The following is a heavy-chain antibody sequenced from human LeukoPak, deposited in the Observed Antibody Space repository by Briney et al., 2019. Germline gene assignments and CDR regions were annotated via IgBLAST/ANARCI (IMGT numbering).Heavy chain of an antibody. D-gene: IGHD3-16*02. CDR3: ARHRSPGQLDY. V-gene: IGHV4-34*01. CDR1: GFTFSSYG. Sequence: HPGGSLRLSCAASGFTFSSYGMHWVRQPPGKGLEWIGEVNHSGSTNYNPSLKSRVTISVDTSKNQFSLKLSSVTAADTAVYYCARHRSPGQLDYWGQGTLVTVSS. CDR2: VNHSGST. J-gene: IGHJ4*02.